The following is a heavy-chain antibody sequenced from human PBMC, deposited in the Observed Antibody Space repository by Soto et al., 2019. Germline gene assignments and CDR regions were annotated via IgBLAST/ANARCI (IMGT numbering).Heavy chain of an antibody. CDR1: GYTFTSYG. CDR3: ARGGPPILN. V-gene: IGHV1-18*01. Sequence: QVQLVQSGAEVKKHGASVKVSCKASGYTFTSYGITWVRQAPGQGLEWIGWISAYNGNTNYAQELQGRVTRTTETSTSTAYMERRRTRSDDTAVYYCARGGPPILNWGQGTLVTVSS. CDR2: ISAYNGNT. J-gene: IGHJ4*02.